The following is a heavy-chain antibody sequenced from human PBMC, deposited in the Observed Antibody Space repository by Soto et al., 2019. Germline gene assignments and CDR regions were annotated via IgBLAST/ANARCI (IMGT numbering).Heavy chain of an antibody. CDR2: ISYDGSNK. J-gene: IGHJ4*02. CDR3: AKDYHGGNPVYFDH. D-gene: IGHD2-15*01. V-gene: IGHV3-30*18. Sequence: PGGSLRLSCAASGFTFSSYGMHWVRQAPGKGLEWVAVISYDGSNKYYADSVKGRFTISRDNSKNTLYLQMNSLRAEDTAVYYCAKDYHGGNPVYFDHWGPGTPVTVSS. CDR1: GFTFSSYG.